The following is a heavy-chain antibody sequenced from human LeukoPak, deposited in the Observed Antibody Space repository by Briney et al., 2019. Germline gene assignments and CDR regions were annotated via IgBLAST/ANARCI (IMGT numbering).Heavy chain of an antibody. D-gene: IGHD4-17*01. V-gene: IGHV4-39*07. CDR3: ARTNTVTTAAADY. Sequence: SETLSLTCTVSSDSISSSSYYWGWIRQPPGKGLEWIGTIYYSGSTYYNPSLKSRVTISEDTSKNQFSLKLSSVTAADTAVYYCARTNTVTTAAADYWGQGTLVTVSS. J-gene: IGHJ4*02. CDR2: IYYSGST. CDR1: SDSISSSSYY.